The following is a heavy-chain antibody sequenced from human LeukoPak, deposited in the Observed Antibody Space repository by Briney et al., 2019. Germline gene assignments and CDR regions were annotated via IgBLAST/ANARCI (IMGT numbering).Heavy chain of an antibody. Sequence: GASVKVSCKASGYTFTSYAMHWVRQAPGQRLEWMGWINAGNGNTKYSQKFQGRVTITRDTSASTAYMELSSLRSVDTAVYYCARDQLTMVRGVTPYDYWGQGTLVTVSS. D-gene: IGHD3-10*01. CDR1: GYTFTSYA. J-gene: IGHJ4*02. CDR3: ARDQLTMVRGVTPYDY. V-gene: IGHV1-3*01. CDR2: INAGNGNT.